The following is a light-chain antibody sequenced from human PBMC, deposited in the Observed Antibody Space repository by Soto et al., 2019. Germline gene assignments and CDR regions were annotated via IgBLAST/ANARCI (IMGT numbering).Light chain of an antibody. CDR2: DAS. J-gene: IGKJ1*01. V-gene: IGKV3-15*01. Sequence: EIVVTQSPATLSVSPGDRATLSCTASQNVTRSLAWYQQKPGQTPRLLIYDASSRAAGIPDRCNGGGSGTEVTLTISSLQSEDFALYFCQQYDTWWTFGQGTRV. CDR1: QNVTRS. CDR3: QQYDTWWT.